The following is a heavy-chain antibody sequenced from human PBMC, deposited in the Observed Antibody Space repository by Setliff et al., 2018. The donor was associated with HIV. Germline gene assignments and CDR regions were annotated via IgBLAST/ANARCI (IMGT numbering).Heavy chain of an antibody. CDR1: GGTFSRYT. CDR3: ARDNYYDTSGAIAY. Sequence: SVKVSCKASGGTFSRYTISWVRQAPGQGLEWMGGIIPIFGTTNYAQRFQGRVSITADASTSTAYMELSSLRSEDTAMYFCARDNYYDTSGAIAYWGQGTMVTVSS. D-gene: IGHD3-22*01. V-gene: IGHV1-69*13. J-gene: IGHJ4*02. CDR2: IIPIFGTT.